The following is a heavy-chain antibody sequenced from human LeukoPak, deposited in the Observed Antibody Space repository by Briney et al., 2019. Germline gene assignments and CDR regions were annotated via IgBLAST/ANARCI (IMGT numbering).Heavy chain of an antibody. CDR2: TRYDGRNK. J-gene: IGHJ4*02. Sequence: GGSLRLSCAASGFTFSSYGMHWVRQAPGKGLEWVAFTRYDGRNKYYVDSVKGRFTISRDNSKNTLYLQMNSLRAEDTAVYYCAKGWSPDIGDHYWGQGTLVTVSS. D-gene: IGHD3-3*01. CDR1: GFTFSSYG. CDR3: AKGWSPDIGDHY. V-gene: IGHV3-30*02.